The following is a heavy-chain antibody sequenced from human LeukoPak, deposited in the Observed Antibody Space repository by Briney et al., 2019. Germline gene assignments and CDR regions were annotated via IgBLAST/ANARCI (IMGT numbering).Heavy chain of an antibody. D-gene: IGHD3-9*01. Sequence: GESLRLSCAASGFTFSSYGMHWVRQAPGKGQGREAVISCDGSNKYYADSVKGRFTISRDNSKNTLYLQMKSLRAEDTAVYYCAKDQLGDILTGPHYYGMDVWVQGTTVTVSS. CDR3: AKDQLGDILTGPHYYGMDV. J-gene: IGHJ6*02. CDR1: GFTFSSYG. V-gene: IGHV3-30*18. CDR2: ISCDGSNK.